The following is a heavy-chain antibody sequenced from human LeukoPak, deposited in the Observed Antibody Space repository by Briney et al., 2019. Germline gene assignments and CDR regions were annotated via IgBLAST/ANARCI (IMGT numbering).Heavy chain of an antibody. CDR2: INSNSGGS. J-gene: IGHJ3*02. V-gene: IGHV1-2*02. Sequence: ASVKVSCKASGYTFTDYYIHWVRQAPGQGLEWMGWINSNSGGSNYAQKFQGRVTMTRDTSISAAYMELSSLRSDDTAVYYCVREAFTTVTSATDAFDIWGQGTMVTVSS. CDR3: VREAFTTVTSATDAFDI. CDR1: GYTFTDYY. D-gene: IGHD4-17*01.